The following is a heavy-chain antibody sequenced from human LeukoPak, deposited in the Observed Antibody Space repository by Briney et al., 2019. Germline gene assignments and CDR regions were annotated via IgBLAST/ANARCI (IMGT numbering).Heavy chain of an antibody. CDR3: ASTNGLNSGSYDFDY. J-gene: IGHJ4*02. CDR1: GFTFSSYA. CDR2: ISYDGSNK. V-gene: IGHV3-30-3*01. Sequence: GGSLRLSCAASGFTFSSYAMHWVRQAPGKGLEWVAVISYDGSNKYYADSVKGRFTISRDNSKNTLYLQMNSLRAEDTAVYYCASTNGLNSGSYDFDYWGQGTLVTVSS. D-gene: IGHD1-26*01.